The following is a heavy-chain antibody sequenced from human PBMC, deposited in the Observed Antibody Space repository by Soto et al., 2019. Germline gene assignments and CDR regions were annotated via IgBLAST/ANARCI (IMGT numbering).Heavy chain of an antibody. CDR3: ARSPAATGTSWLHP. CDR2: TSGYNGHT. Sequence: QVQLVQSGTEVKKPGASVKVSCKASGYTFTNYGITWVRQAPGKGLEWMGWTSGYNGHTNYAQKVQGRVTMTTDTRTSTAYMELRSLRSDDTAVFYCARSPAATGTSWLHPWGQGSLVTVSS. J-gene: IGHJ5*02. CDR1: GYTFTNYG. D-gene: IGHD6-13*01. V-gene: IGHV1-18*04.